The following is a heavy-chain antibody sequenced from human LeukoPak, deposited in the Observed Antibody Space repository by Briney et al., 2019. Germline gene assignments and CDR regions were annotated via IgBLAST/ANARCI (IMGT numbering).Heavy chain of an antibody. Sequence: ASVKVSCKASASTFSTYAIHWVRQAPGQGLEWMGWISTGNGNTKYSQGFQDRITITRDTSASTVYMELTRLRSDDTAVYYCARPLGSLKEYWWFDPWGQGTLVTVSS. V-gene: IGHV1-3*04. D-gene: IGHD2/OR15-2a*01. CDR1: ASTFSTYA. J-gene: IGHJ5*02. CDR3: ARPLGSLKEYWWFDP. CDR2: ISTGNGNT.